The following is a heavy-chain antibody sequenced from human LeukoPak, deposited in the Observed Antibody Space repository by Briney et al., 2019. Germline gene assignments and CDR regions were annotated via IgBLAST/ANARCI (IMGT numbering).Heavy chain of an antibody. D-gene: IGHD2-15*01. Sequence: SETLSLTCTVSGGSISSSSYYWGWIRQPPGKGLEWIGSIYYSGSTYYNPSLKSRVTISVDTSKNQFSLKLSSVIAADTAVYYCARRYCSGGSCYSDNWFDPWGQGTLVTVSS. CDR1: GGSISSSSYY. CDR3: ARRYCSGGSCYSDNWFDP. CDR2: IYYSGST. V-gene: IGHV4-39*01. J-gene: IGHJ5*02.